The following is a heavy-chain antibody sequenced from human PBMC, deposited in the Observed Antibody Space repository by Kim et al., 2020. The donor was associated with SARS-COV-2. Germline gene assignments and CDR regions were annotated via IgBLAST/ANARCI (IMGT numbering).Heavy chain of an antibody. CDR1: GYTFTSYA. J-gene: IGHJ4*02. CDR3: ARVGSYYGSGSYWAPFDY. D-gene: IGHD3-10*01. CDR2: INAGNGNT. V-gene: IGHV1-3*01. Sequence: ASVKVSCKASGYTFTSYAMHWVRQAPGQRLEWMGWINAGNGNTKYSQKFQGRVTITRDTSASTAYMELSSLRSEDTAVYYCARVGSYYGSGSYWAPFDYWGQGTLVTVSS.